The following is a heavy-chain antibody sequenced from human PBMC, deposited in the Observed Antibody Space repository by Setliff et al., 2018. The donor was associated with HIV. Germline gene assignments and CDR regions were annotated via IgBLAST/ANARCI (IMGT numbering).Heavy chain of an antibody. CDR3: ARHEVAGTPYDAFDM. Sequence: GESLKISCKGSGYSFASYWIGWVRQMPGKGLEWMGIIYPGDSETRYSSSFQGQVTMSADKYIDIAYLQWSSLKASDTAIYFCARHEVAGTPYDAFDMWGQGTMVT. J-gene: IGHJ3*02. CDR1: GYSFASYW. V-gene: IGHV5-51*01. D-gene: IGHD6-19*01. CDR2: IYPGDSET.